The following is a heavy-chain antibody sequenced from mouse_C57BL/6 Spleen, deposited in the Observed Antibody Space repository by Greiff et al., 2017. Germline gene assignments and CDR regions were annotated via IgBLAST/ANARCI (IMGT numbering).Heavy chain of an antibody. J-gene: IGHJ1*03. CDR3: ARTVTFNFDG. CDR2: IYPGSGNT. CDR1: GYTFTDYY. Sequence: QVQLQQSGAELVRPGASVKLSCKASGYTFTDYYINWVKQRPGQGLEWIARIYPGSGNTYYNEKFKGKATLTAEKSSSTAYMQLSRLTSEDSAVYFCARTVTFNFDGWGTGTTVTVSS. V-gene: IGHV1-76*01. D-gene: IGHD1-1*01.